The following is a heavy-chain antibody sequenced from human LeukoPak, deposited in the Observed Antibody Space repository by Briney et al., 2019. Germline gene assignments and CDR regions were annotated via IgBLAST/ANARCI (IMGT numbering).Heavy chain of an antibody. V-gene: IGHV4-4*07. CDR1: GGSISSYY. Sequence: SETLSLTCTVSGGSISSYYWNWIRQPAGKGLGWIGRIYTSGSTNYNPSLESRVTMSVDTSKNQFSLKLSSVTAADTAVYYCARDPSLQFGEPYFDYWGQGTLVTVSS. J-gene: IGHJ4*02. D-gene: IGHD3-10*01. CDR3: ARDPSLQFGEPYFDY. CDR2: IYTSGST.